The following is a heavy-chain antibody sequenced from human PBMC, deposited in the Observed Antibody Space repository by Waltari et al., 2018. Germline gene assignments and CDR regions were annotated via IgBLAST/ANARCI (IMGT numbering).Heavy chain of an antibody. J-gene: IGHJ5*02. CDR2: IYTSGST. V-gene: IGHV4-59*11. Sequence: QVQLQESGPGLVKPSETLSLTCTVSGGSISSHYWSWIRQPPGKGLEWIGRIYTSGSTNYNPSLKVRVTISVDTSKNQFSLKLSSVTAADTAVYYCSVSPYGSGSYAAFDPWGQGTLVTVSS. D-gene: IGHD3-10*01. CDR1: GGSISSHY. CDR3: SVSPYGSGSYAAFDP.